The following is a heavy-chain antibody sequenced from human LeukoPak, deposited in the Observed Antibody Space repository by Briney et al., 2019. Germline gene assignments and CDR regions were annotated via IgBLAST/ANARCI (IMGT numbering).Heavy chain of an antibody. J-gene: IGHJ4*02. V-gene: IGHV1-69*05. D-gene: IGHD5-12*01. CDR1: GGTFSSHA. Sequence: SVKVSCKASGGTFSSHAISWVRQAPGQGLEWVGGIIPIFGTTNYAQKFQGRVTITTDESTSTGYMELRGLRSDDTAVYYCARGDSGYDYGFDNWGQGTLVTVSS. CDR3: ARGDSGYDYGFDN. CDR2: IIPIFGTT.